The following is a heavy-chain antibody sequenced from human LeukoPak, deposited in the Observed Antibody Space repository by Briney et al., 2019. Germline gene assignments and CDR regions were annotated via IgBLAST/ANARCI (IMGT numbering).Heavy chain of an antibody. CDR1: GGSFSDYF. CDR2: INHSGRT. V-gene: IGHV4-34*01. Sequence: PSETLSLTRAVSGGSFSDYFWGWIRQPPGKGLEWIGEINHSGRTYYKPPLKSRVTISVDTSKNQFSLNLSSVTAADTAVYYWARDVVVVPAAIHYGMDGWGQGTTVTVSS. CDR3: ARDVVVVPAAIHYGMDG. D-gene: IGHD2-2*01. J-gene: IGHJ6*02.